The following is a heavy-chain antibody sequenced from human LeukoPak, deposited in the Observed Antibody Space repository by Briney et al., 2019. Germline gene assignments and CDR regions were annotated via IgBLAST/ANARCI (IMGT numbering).Heavy chain of an antibody. D-gene: IGHD3-10*01. Sequence: GGSLRLSCAVSGFTFRSYWMHWVRQVPGKGLVWVSRINGDGNTTNYADPVKGRFTISRDNAKNTLFLHMDSLRAEDTAMYYCARVLDGSGSRSFDNWGQGTLVTVSS. J-gene: IGHJ4*02. CDR1: GFTFRSYW. CDR2: INGDGNTT. CDR3: ARVLDGSGSRSFDN. V-gene: IGHV3-74*01.